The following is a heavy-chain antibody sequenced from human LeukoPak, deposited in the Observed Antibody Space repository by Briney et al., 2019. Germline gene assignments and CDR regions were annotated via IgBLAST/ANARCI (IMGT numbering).Heavy chain of an antibody. V-gene: IGHV4-4*02. CDR1: GGSISNNNW. CDR3: ARLPDTYSSGWYYFDY. Sequence: SGTLSLTCAVSGGSISNNNWWSWVRQPPGKGLEWLGETYHSGSTNYNPSLKSRVTISVDKSKNQFSLKLSSVTAADTAVYYCARLPDTYSSGWYYFDYWGQGTLVTVSS. CDR2: TYHSGST. J-gene: IGHJ4*02. D-gene: IGHD6-19*01.